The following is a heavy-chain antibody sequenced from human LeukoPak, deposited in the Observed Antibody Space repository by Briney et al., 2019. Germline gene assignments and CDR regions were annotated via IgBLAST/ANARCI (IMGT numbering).Heavy chain of an antibody. Sequence: KASETLSLTCAVYGGSFSGYYWSWIRQPPGKGLEWIGEINHSGSTNYNPSLKSRVTISVDTSKNQFSLKLSSVTAADTAVYYCARRGYTYELDAFDIWGQGTMVTVSS. CDR2: INHSGST. D-gene: IGHD5-18*01. CDR1: GGSFSGYY. CDR3: ARRGYTYELDAFDI. J-gene: IGHJ3*02. V-gene: IGHV4-34*01.